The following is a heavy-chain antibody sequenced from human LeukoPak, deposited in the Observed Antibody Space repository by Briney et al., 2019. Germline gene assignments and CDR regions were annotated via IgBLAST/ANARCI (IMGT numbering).Heavy chain of an antibody. D-gene: IGHD3-22*01. CDR1: GFTFSSYG. Sequence: GGSLRLSCAASGFTFSSYGMHWVRQAPGKGLEWVSSISSSSSYIYYADSVKGRFTISRDNAKNSLYLQMNSLRAEDTAVYYCARDHLRYYDSSGTTFDYWGQGTLVTVSS. CDR2: ISSSSSYI. CDR3: ARDHLRYYDSSGTTFDY. V-gene: IGHV3-21*01. J-gene: IGHJ4*02.